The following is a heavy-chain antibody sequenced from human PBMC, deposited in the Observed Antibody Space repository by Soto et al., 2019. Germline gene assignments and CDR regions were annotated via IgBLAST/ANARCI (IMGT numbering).Heavy chain of an antibody. J-gene: IGHJ5*02. CDR1: GYSVSSNSAA. D-gene: IGHD2-15*01. CDR2: TYYRSKWYK. V-gene: IGHV6-1*01. CDR3: ARVRSPHWDWFDP. Sequence: XQTLSLTCAISGYSVSSNSAAWNCIRQSPSRGLEWLGRTYYRSKWYKDYAVSVKSRITINPDTSKNQFSLQLNSVTPEETAVYSCARVRSPHWDWFDPWGQGTLVTVSS.